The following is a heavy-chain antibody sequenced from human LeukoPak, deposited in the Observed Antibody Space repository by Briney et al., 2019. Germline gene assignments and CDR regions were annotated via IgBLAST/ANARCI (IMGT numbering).Heavy chain of an antibody. V-gene: IGHV3-7*01. Sequence: GESLKISCKGSGYSFTNYWIGWVRQAPGKGLEWVANIRQDGSEAYYVDSVRGRFIVSRDNAKDSVFLQMNSLRAEDTAVYYCARDFAAAVGWGQGTLVTVSS. D-gene: IGHD6-13*01. CDR3: ARDFAAAVG. J-gene: IGHJ4*02. CDR2: IRQDGSEA. CDR1: GYSFTNYW.